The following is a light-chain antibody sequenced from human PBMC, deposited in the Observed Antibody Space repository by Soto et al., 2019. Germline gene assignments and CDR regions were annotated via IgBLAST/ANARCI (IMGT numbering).Light chain of an antibody. Sequence: DIQMTQSPSSLSASLGDRVTITCRASQSIGRYLNWYQQKPGRAPKVLIYATSSLQSGVPSRFSGSGSGTDFTLTISSLQPDDFANHYCQQSYSTPRWTFGQGTKVDIK. CDR3: QQSYSTPRWT. J-gene: IGKJ1*01. CDR1: QSIGRY. V-gene: IGKV1-39*01. CDR2: ATS.